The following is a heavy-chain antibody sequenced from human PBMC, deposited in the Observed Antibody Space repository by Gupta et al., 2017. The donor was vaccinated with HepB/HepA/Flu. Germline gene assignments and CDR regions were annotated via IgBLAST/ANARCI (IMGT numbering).Heavy chain of an antibody. J-gene: IGHJ6*03. CDR1: GNAFTTSY. V-gene: IGHV1-46*01. D-gene: IGHD2-2*01. CDR2: INPSGSST. CDR3: ARARVDIVVVPAAAPGFYMDV. Sequence: GNAFTTSYVHWVRQAPGQGLEWMGIINPSGSSTTYAQKFQDRETMTRDTSTNTGYMELSSLRFEDTAIYYCARARVDIVVVPAAAPGFYMDVWGEGTTVTVSS.